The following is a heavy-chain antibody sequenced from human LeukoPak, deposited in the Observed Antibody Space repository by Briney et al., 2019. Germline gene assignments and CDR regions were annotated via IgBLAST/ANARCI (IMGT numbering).Heavy chain of an antibody. J-gene: IGHJ4*02. CDR2: FSHRGGS. D-gene: IGHD3-22*01. CDR3: ARAQDFSDSSGPNYLDF. Sequence: PSETLSLTCTVSGGSTSSYYRTWIRQSPGKGLEWIGSFSHRGGSYHNPSLKSRVTISVDTSKNQFSLKLLSVTAADTAVYYCARAQDFSDSSGPNYLDFWGQGILVTVSS. CDR1: GGSTSSYY. V-gene: IGHV4-59*04.